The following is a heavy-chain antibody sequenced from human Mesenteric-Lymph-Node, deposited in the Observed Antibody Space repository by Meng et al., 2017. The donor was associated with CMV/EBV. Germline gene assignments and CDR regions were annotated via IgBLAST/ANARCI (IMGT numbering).Heavy chain of an antibody. CDR3: ARDLGTARPSGY. J-gene: IGHJ4*02. CDR2: IYHSGST. CDR1: GGSISSNTW. V-gene: IGHV4-4*01. Sequence: SAVSGGSISSNTWWNWVRQPPGKGLEWIGEIYHSGSTNYNPSLKSRVTISVDKSKNQLSLKVTSMTAADTAVYFCARDLGTARPSGYWGQGTLVTVSS. D-gene: IGHD5-18*01.